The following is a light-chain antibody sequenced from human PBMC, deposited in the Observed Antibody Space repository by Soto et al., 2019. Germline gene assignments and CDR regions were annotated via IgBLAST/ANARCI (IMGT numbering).Light chain of an antibody. J-gene: IGKJ3*01. Sequence: EIVLTQSPATLSLSPGERATLSCRASQSVSSYLAWYQQKPGQAPRLLIYDASNRATGIPARFSGSGSGTDFTLTIRRLDPEDFAVYYCQQRSNWPLFGPGTKVDIK. CDR3: QQRSNWPL. CDR2: DAS. V-gene: IGKV3-11*01. CDR1: QSVSSY.